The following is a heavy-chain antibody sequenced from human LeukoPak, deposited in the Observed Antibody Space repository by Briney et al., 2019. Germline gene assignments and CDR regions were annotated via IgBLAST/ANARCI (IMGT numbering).Heavy chain of an antibody. V-gene: IGHV3-30*02. J-gene: IGHJ3*02. Sequence: GGSLRLSCAASGFTFSGYGMHWVRQAPGKGLEWLAFIPYDGSNKYYADSVKGRFTISRDNSKNTLYLQINSLRAEDTAVYYCAKLPVVAPDAFDIWGQGTMVTVSS. CDR1: GFTFSGYG. CDR2: IPYDGSNK. D-gene: IGHD3-22*01. CDR3: AKLPVVAPDAFDI.